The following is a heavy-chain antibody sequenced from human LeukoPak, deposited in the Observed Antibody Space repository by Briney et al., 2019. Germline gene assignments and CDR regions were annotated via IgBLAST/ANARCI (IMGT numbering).Heavy chain of an antibody. CDR1: GFTFSSYG. CDR3: AKPSLYYYDTSGYYRYWYFDL. V-gene: IGHV3-30*02. Sequence: GGSLRLSCAASGFTFSSYGMHWVRQAPGKGLEWVAFIRYDGNNKYYADSVKGRFTISRDNAKNSLYLQMNSLRAEDTAVYYCAKPSLYYYDTSGYYRYWYFDLWGRGTLVTVSS. CDR2: IRYDGNNK. D-gene: IGHD3-22*01. J-gene: IGHJ2*01.